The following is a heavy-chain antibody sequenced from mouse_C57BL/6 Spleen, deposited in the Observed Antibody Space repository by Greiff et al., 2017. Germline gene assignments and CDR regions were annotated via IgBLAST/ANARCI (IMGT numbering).Heavy chain of an antibody. CDR2: IYPGDGDT. Sequence: QVQLQQSGAELVKPGASVKISCKASGYAFRSYWMNWVKQRPGKGLEWIGQIYPGDGDTNYNGKFKGKATLTADKSSSTAYMQLSSLTSEDSAVYFCARWRGSWDYYAMDYWGQGTSVTVSS. V-gene: IGHV1-80*01. J-gene: IGHJ4*01. D-gene: IGHD1-1*01. CDR3: ARWRGSWDYYAMDY. CDR1: GYAFRSYW.